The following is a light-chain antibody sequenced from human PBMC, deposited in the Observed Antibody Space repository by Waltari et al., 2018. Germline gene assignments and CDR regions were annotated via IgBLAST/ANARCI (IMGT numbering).Light chain of an antibody. Sequence: DIVMTQSPDSLAVSLGERATLTCKPSQCLFFVPNNKHYLAWYHQKPRQPPKVLFSWATTRESEVPDRFTGNGSGAEFNLTISHLQAEDVAVYFCQQYYTILLTFGGGTTVEIK. CDR2: WAT. V-gene: IGKV4-1*01. CDR1: QCLFFVPNNKHY. CDR3: QQYYTILLT. J-gene: IGKJ4*01.